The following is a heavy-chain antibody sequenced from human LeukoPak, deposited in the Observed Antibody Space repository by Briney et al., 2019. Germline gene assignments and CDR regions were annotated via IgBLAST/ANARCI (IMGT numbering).Heavy chain of an antibody. V-gene: IGHV4-59*08. CDR3: ARGIATAGTGSIADY. CDR2: IHNSGIT. D-gene: IGHD6-13*01. Sequence: SETLSLTCTVSGVSISSYYWSWIRQPPGKGLEWIGYIHNSGITNYNPSLKSRVTISVDTSKNQFSLKLSSVTAADTAVYYCARGIATAGTGSIADYWGQGTLVTVSS. J-gene: IGHJ4*02. CDR1: GVSISSYY.